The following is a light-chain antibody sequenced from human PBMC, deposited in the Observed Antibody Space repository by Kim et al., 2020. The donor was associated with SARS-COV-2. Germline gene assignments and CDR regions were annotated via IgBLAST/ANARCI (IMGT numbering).Light chain of an antibody. CDR1: SLRSYY. V-gene: IGLV3-19*01. CDR3: NSRDSNDNVV. Sequence: ALGPTVRITCQGDSLRSYYATWYQQKPGQAPIPVIYGKNNRPSGIPDRFSGSSSGNTASLTITGTQAGDEADYYCNSRDSNDNVVFGGGTQLTVL. CDR2: GKN. J-gene: IGLJ2*01.